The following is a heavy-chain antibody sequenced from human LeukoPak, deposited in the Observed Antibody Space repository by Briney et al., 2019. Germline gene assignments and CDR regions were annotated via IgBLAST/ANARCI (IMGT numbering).Heavy chain of an antibody. CDR3: ANDKAFYGEHTRALNDAFDI. CDR1: GFTFSSYA. J-gene: IGHJ3*02. CDR2: ISGSGGST. Sequence: GGSLRLSCAASGFTFSSYAMSWVRQAPGKGLEWVSAISGSGGSTYYADSVKGRFTISRDNSKNTLYLQMNSLRAEDTAVYYCANDKAFYGEHTRALNDAFDIWGQGTMVTVSS. D-gene: IGHD4-17*01. V-gene: IGHV3-23*01.